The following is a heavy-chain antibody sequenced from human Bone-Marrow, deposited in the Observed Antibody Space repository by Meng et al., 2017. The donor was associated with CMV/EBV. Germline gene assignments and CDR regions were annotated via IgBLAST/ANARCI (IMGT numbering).Heavy chain of an antibody. J-gene: IGHJ6*02. CDR3: ARDYDFWSGYYYYYGMDV. Sequence: GESLKISCAASGFTFSSYAMSWVRQAPGKGLEWVSAISGSGGSTYYADSVKGRFTISRDNSKNTLYLQMNSLRAENTAVYYCARDYDFWSGYYYYYGMDVWGQGTTVTFSS. CDR2: ISGSGGST. CDR1: GFTFSSYA. V-gene: IGHV3-23*01. D-gene: IGHD3-3*01.